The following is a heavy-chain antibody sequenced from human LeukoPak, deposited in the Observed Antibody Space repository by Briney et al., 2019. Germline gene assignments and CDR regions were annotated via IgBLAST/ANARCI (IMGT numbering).Heavy chain of an antibody. CDR1: GFTFSSYW. CDR2: IKRDGREK. D-gene: IGHD2-15*01. Sequence: GGSLRLSCAASGFTFSSYWMSGVRQAPGKGPEWVANIKRDGREKYYVDSVRGRFTISRDNAKNSLYLQMNSLRAEDTAVYYCARAPLGRYCSGGSCYSSSGAVDFWGQGTMVTVSS. V-gene: IGHV3-7*01. CDR3: ARAPLGRYCSGGSCYSSSGAVDF. J-gene: IGHJ3*01.